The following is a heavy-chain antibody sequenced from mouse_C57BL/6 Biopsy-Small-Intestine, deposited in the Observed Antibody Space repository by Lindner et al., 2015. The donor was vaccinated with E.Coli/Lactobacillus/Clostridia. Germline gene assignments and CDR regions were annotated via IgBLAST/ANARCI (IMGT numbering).Heavy chain of an antibody. Sequence: VQLQESGPELVKPGASVKISCKASGYSFTGYYMNWEKQSPEKSPEWIGEINPSTGGTTYNQKFKAKATLTVDKSSSTAYMQFKSLTSEDSAVYYCARSYYDYLDYWGQGTTLTVSS. D-gene: IGHD2-4*01. V-gene: IGHV1-42*01. CDR1: GYSFTGYY. J-gene: IGHJ2*01. CDR3: ARSYYDYLDY. CDR2: INPSTGGT.